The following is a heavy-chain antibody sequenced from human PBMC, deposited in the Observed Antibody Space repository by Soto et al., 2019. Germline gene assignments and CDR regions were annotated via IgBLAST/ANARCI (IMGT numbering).Heavy chain of an antibody. CDR2: ISGRSPST. Sequence: GGSLRLSCVATGFSFSSYAMSWVRQAPRKGLEWVSAISGRSPSTDYADTVKGRLTISRDNSKKSLYLEMISVRAEDTVIYYGVRDSSSDDSSGFQVPFDYWGQGTLVTVS. CDR3: VRDSSSDDSSGFQVPFDY. J-gene: IGHJ4*02. D-gene: IGHD3-22*01. CDR1: GFSFSSYA. V-gene: IGHV3-23*01.